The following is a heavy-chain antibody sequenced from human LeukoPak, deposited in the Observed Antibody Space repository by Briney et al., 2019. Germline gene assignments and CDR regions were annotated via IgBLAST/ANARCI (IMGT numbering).Heavy chain of an antibody. CDR2: ISGSGGST. J-gene: IGHJ4*02. CDR1: GFTFSNYA. V-gene: IGHV3-23*01. D-gene: IGHD1-26*01. Sequence: GGSLRLSCAASGFTFSNYAMSWVRQSPGKGLEWVSSISGSGGSTYCADSVKGRFTISRDNSKNTLYLQMNSLRAEDTAVFYCAKEGELDNFDYWGQGTLVTVSS. CDR3: AKEGELDNFDY.